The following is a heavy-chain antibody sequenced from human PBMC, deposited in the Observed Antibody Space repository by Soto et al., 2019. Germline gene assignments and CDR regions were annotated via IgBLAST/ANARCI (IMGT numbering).Heavy chain of an antibody. D-gene: IGHD5-18*01. V-gene: IGHV3-48*01. CDR1: GYSRFSYYS. CDR3: ARVRGHSYGYVDY. CDR2: ISGSGYPI. J-gene: IGHJ4*02. Sequence: GGSLRLSCAASGYSRFSYYSMNWVRQAPGKGLEWVSFISGSGYPIYYADSVRGRFTISRDNAKNSLSLQMDSLRVEDTAVYYCARVRGHSYGYVDYWGQGTLVTVSS.